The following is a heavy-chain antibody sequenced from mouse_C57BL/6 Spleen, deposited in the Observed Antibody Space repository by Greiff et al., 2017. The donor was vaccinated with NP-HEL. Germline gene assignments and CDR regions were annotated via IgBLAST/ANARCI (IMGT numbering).Heavy chain of an antibody. J-gene: IGHJ1*03. Sequence: VQLQQPGAELVKPGASVKLSCKASGYTFTSYWMHWVKQRPGQGLEWIGMIHPNSGSTNYNEKFKSKATLTVDKSSSTAYMQLSSLTSEDSAVYYCAREDYGNSYWYFDVWGTGTTVTVSS. D-gene: IGHD2-1*01. CDR2: IHPNSGST. CDR3: AREDYGNSYWYFDV. V-gene: IGHV1-64*01. CDR1: GYTFTSYW.